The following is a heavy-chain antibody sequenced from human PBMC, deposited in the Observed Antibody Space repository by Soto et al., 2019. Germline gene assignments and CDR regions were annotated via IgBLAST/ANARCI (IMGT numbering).Heavy chain of an antibody. CDR3: ARDRAYSSSWYEIMPGTS. D-gene: IGHD6-13*01. CDR2: FDPEDGET. V-gene: IGHV1-24*01. CDR1: GYTLTELS. J-gene: IGHJ4*02. Sequence: ASVKVSCKVSGYTLTELSMHWVRQAPGKGLEWMGGFDPEDGETIYAQKFQGRVTMTEDTSTDTAYMELSSLRSEDTAVYYCARDRAYSSSWYEIMPGTSWGQGTLVTVSS.